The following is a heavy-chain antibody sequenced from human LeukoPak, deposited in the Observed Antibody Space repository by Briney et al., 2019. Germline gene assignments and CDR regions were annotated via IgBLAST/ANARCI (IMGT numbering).Heavy chain of an antibody. CDR1: GYTLTGYY. Sequence: ASVKVSCKASGYTLTGYYMTWVRQAPGQRLEWMGWINPNSGGTNYAQKFQGRVTMTRDTSISTAYMELSRLRSDDTAVYYCARDSASIAAAADAFDIWGQGTMVTVSS. J-gene: IGHJ3*02. V-gene: IGHV1-2*02. CDR2: INPNSGGT. CDR3: ARDSASIAAAADAFDI. D-gene: IGHD6-13*01.